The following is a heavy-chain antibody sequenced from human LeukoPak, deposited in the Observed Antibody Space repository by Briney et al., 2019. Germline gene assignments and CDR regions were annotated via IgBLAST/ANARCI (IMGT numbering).Heavy chain of an antibody. CDR1: GFTFSSYG. J-gene: IGHJ4*02. D-gene: IGHD6-13*01. Sequence: SGGSLRLSCAASGFTFSSYGMHWVRQAPGKGLEWVAFIRYDGSNKYYADPVKGRFTISRDNSKNTLYLQMNSLRAEDTAVYYCATSYSSSWTNDYWGQGTLVTVSS. CDR3: ATSYSSSWTNDY. CDR2: IRYDGSNK. V-gene: IGHV3-30*02.